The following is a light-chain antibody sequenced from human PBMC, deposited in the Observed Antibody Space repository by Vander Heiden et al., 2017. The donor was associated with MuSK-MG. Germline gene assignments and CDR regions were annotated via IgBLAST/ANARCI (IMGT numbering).Light chain of an antibody. Sequence: DIQMTQSPSSLSASVGDRVTITCRASQSISSYLNWYKQKPGKAPKLLIYAASSLQSGGPSRFSGSGCGADFPLTSSSRQPEDFASYYCQQSDSTPPWTFGQGTKVEIK. CDR3: QQSDSTPPWT. V-gene: IGKV1-39*01. CDR1: QSISSY. J-gene: IGKJ1*01. CDR2: AAS.